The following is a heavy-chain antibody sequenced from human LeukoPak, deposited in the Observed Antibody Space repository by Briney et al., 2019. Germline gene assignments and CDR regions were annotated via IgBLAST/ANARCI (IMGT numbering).Heavy chain of an antibody. CDR2: ISYDGSNK. D-gene: IGHD3-22*01. Sequence: GGSRRLTCAASGFTFSSYVMHWVRQAPGKGLEWVAVISYDGSNKYYADSVKGRFTISRDNSKNTLYLQMNSLRAEDTAVYYCAKDRYYDSSGSPHYYGMDVWGQGTTVTVSS. J-gene: IGHJ6*02. V-gene: IGHV3-30*18. CDR3: AKDRYYDSSGSPHYYGMDV. CDR1: GFTFSSYV.